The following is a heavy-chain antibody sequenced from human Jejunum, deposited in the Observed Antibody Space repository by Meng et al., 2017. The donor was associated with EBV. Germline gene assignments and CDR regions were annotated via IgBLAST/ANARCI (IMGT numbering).Heavy chain of an antibody. J-gene: IGHJ4*02. Sequence: HVQLVESAWGVVQPGTSLKLSFAASGFYFSEHAMQWVDQAPGKRLKCVALISNDNNNKNYADSVKGRFTISRDNSKNTRYLQMTVHRFQYTALYYCTREWGSDYWGQGTLVTVSS. CDR3: TREWGSDY. D-gene: IGHD3-16*01. V-gene: IGHV3-30-3*01. CDR2: ISNDNNNK. CDR1: GFYFSEHA.